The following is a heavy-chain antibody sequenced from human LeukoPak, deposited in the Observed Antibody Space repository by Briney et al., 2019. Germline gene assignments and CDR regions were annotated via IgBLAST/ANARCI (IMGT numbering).Heavy chain of an antibody. Sequence: PGGSLRLSCAASGFTVSSNYMSWVRQAPGKGLEWVSSISSSSSYIYYADSVKGRFTISRDNAKNSLYLQMTSLRAEDTAVYYCARDDDYGDYVPSFQHWGQGTLVTVSS. V-gene: IGHV3-21*01. CDR3: ARDDDYGDYVPSFQH. CDR1: GFTVSSNY. CDR2: ISSSSSYI. D-gene: IGHD4-17*01. J-gene: IGHJ1*01.